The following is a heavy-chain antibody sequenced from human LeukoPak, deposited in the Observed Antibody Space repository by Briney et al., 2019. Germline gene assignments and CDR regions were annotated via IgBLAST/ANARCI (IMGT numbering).Heavy chain of an antibody. D-gene: IGHD2-15*01. CDR2: ISGSGGST. Sequence: GGSLRLSCAASGFTFSSYAMSWVRQAPGKGLEWVSAISGSGGSTYYADSVKGRFTISRDNAKNSLYLQMNSLRAEDTAVYYCARDRGVVADYWGQGTLVTVSS. V-gene: IGHV3-23*01. J-gene: IGHJ4*02. CDR1: GFTFSSYA. CDR3: ARDRGVVADY.